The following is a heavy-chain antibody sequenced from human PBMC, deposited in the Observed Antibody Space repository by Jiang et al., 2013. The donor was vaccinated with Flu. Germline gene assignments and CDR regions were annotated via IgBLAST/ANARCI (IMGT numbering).Heavy chain of an antibody. Sequence: EWMGRINPNSGGTNFAQKFQGRVTMTRDTSINTAYMELSSLRFDDTAVYYCARDSDPWGQGTLVTVSS. J-gene: IGHJ5*02. CDR2: INPNSGGT. CDR3: ARDSDP. V-gene: IGHV1-2*06.